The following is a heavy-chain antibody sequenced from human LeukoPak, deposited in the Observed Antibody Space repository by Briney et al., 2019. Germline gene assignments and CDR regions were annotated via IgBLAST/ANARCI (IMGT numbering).Heavy chain of an antibody. CDR1: GFTFSSYS. J-gene: IGHJ3*02. CDR2: ISSSSSYI. CDR3: ARDRTEERELPDAFDI. Sequence: KPGGSLRLSCAASGFTFSSYSMNWVRQAPGKGLEWVSSISSSSSYIYYADSVKGRFTISRDNAKNSPYLQMNSLRAEDTAVYYCARDRTEERELPDAFDIWGQGTMVTVSS. V-gene: IGHV3-21*01. D-gene: IGHD1-26*01.